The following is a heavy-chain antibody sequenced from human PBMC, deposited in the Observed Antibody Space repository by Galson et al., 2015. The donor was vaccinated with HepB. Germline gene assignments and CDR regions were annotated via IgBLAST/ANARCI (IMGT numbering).Heavy chain of an antibody. CDR1: GFTFSDYY. CDR3: ASGRRDGYNYGCHDY. Sequence: SLRLSCAASGFTFSDYYMSWIRQAPGKGLEWVSYISSSGSTVYYADSVKGRFTISRDNAKNSLYLQMNSLRAEDTAVYYCASGRRDGYNYGCHDYWGQGTLVTVSS. V-gene: IGHV3-11*01. J-gene: IGHJ4*02. CDR2: ISSSGSTV. D-gene: IGHD5-24*01.